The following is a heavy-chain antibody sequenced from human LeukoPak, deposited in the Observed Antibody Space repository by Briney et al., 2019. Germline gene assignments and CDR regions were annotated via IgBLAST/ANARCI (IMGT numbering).Heavy chain of an antibody. V-gene: IGHV1-2*02. D-gene: IGHD2-2*01. J-gene: IGHJ4*02. Sequence: ASVKVSCKASGYTFTGYYMHWVRQAPGQGLEWMGWIKPNSGGTNYAQKFQGRVTMTRDTSISTAYMELSRLRSDDTAVYYCASLFVVVPAAINDYWGQGTLVTVSS. CDR1: GYTFTGYY. CDR3: ASLFVVVPAAINDY. CDR2: IKPNSGGT.